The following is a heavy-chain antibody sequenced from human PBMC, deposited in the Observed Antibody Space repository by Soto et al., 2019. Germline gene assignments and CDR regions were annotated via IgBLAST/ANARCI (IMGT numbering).Heavy chain of an antibody. J-gene: IGHJ5*02. V-gene: IGHV4-30-2*01. CDR1: GDTISTGGYS. D-gene: IGHD4-17*01. CDR3: AREAYGDYVAYFDP. CDR2: TYHSGNP. Sequence: QLQLQESGSRLVKSSETLSLTCAVSGDTISTGGYSWAWIRQPPGKALEWIGHTYHSGNPYYNPSLTSRDTIXGXRXXNQFSLKLSTLAAADTAVYYCAREAYGDYVAYFDPWGQGTLVNVSS.